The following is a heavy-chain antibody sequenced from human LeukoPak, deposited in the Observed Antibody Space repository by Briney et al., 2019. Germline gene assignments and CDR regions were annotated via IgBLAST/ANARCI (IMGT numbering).Heavy chain of an antibody. J-gene: IGHJ3*02. V-gene: IGHV1-2*02. Sequence: ASVKVSCKTSGYPFTGYYMHWVRQAPGQGLEWMGWINPNSGGANHAQKFQVRVTVTRDTSISTAYMELSRLRSDDTALYYCARSAQWLVPDAFDIWGQGTMVTVSS. CDR1: GYPFTGYY. CDR3: ARSAQWLVPDAFDI. CDR2: INPNSGGA. D-gene: IGHD6-19*01.